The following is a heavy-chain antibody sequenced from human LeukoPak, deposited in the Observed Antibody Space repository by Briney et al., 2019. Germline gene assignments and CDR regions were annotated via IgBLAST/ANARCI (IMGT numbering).Heavy chain of an antibody. CDR1: GFFLTTYW. V-gene: IGHV5-51*01. CDR2: IYAGDSDT. J-gene: IGHJ3*02. D-gene: IGHD3-22*01. CDR3: ARPFYDSSGYNAFDI. Sequence: GESLKISRKASGFFLTTYWTAWVRQMPGKGLELMGIIYAGDSDTRYSPSFQGQVTISADKSIGTAYLQWSSLKASDTAIYYCARPFYDSSGYNAFDIWGQGTMVTVSS.